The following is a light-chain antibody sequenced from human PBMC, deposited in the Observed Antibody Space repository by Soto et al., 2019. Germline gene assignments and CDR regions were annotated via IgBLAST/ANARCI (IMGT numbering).Light chain of an antibody. CDR2: EVS. V-gene: IGLV2-23*02. Sequence: QSVLTQPASVSGSPGQSITISCTGTSSDVGSYNLVSWYQQHPGKAPKLMIYEVSKRPSGVSNRFSGSKSGNTASLTISGLQAEDEADYYCCSYAGSSTFVVFGGGPQLTV. CDR3: CSYAGSSTFVV. J-gene: IGLJ2*01. CDR1: SSDVGSYNL.